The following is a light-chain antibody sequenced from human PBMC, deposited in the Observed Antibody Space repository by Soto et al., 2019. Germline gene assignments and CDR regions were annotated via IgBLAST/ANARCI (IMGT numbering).Light chain of an antibody. J-gene: IGKJ3*01. Sequence: DIQLTQSPSFLSASVGDRVTITCRASQGIHSYLVWYQQKLGTAPKLLVYAASTLQSGVPSRFMGSGAGTDFTLTISSLQPEVFATYYWQQSVSYPFTVGSGTTVDI. CDR3: QQSVSYPFT. CDR2: AAS. V-gene: IGKV1-9*01. CDR1: QGIHSY.